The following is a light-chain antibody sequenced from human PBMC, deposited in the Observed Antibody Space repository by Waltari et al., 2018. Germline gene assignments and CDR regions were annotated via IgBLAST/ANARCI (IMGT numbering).Light chain of an antibody. J-gene: IGLJ1*01. Sequence: QSVLTQPPSASGTPGQSVTISCSGSLSNIGANFVYWYQQVPGTAPKIPIYRNDQRPSGVPERFSASKSGTSASLAISGLRSEDEADYFCAAWDDSLSGHFVFGTGTKVIV. V-gene: IGLV1-47*01. CDR3: AAWDDSLSGHFV. CDR1: LSNIGANF. CDR2: RND.